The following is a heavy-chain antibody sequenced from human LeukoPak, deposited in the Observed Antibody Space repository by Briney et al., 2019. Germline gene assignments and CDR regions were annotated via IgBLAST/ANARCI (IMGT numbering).Heavy chain of an antibody. CDR3: ARRLRLLREGLAA. V-gene: IGHV4-34*01. CDR2: INHSGST. Sequence: SETLSLTCAVCGGSFSGYYWSWIRQPPGKGLEWIGEINHSGSTNYNPSLKTRVTISVDTSKNQFSLKLSSVTAADTAVYYCARRLRLLREGLAAWGQGTLVTVSS. J-gene: IGHJ4*02. D-gene: IGHD6-6*01. CDR1: GGSFSGYY.